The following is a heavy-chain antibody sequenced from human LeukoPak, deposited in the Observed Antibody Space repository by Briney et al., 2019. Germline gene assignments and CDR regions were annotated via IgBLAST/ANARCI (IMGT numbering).Heavy chain of an antibody. Sequence: PSETLSLTCTVSGGSFSSYYWNWIRQPPGKGLEWIGYIYYSGSTNYNPSLKSRVTISVDTSKNQFSLNLRSVTAADTAVYYCARSSLMTTSGTRNWFDPWGQGTLVTVSS. V-gene: IGHV4-59*08. J-gene: IGHJ5*02. CDR2: IYYSGST. CDR1: GGSFSSYY. CDR3: ARSSLMTTSGTRNWFDP. D-gene: IGHD2-15*01.